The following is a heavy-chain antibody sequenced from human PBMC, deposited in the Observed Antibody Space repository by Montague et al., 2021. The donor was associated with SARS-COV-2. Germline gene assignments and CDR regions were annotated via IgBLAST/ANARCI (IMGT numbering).Heavy chain of an antibody. CDR2: IYYNEKT. CDR3: AGGPRMNYFDF. J-gene: IGHJ4*02. CDR1: GASITTYY. D-gene: IGHD3-16*01. Sequence: SETLSLTCAVSGASITTYYWSWIRQPPGQGLEWIGHIYYNEKTNYNPSLKSRVTISMDTPKNHFSLKVTSVTAADTALYFCAGGPRMNYFDFWGQATLVTVSS. V-gene: IGHV4-59*13.